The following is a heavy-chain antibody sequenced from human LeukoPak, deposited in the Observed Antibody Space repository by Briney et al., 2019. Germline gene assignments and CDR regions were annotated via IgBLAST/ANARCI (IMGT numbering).Heavy chain of an antibody. CDR2: IIPIFGTA. V-gene: IGHV1-69*13. Sequence: SVKVSCKASGGTFSSYAISWVRQAPGQGLEWMGGIIPIFGTANYAQKFQGRVTITADESTSTAYMELSSLRAEDTAVYYCARSSSPRLHFDYWGQGTLVTVSS. D-gene: IGHD2-15*01. CDR3: ARSSSPRLHFDY. J-gene: IGHJ4*02. CDR1: GGTFSSYA.